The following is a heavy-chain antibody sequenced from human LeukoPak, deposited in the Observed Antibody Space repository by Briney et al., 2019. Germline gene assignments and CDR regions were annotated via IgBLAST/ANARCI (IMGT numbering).Heavy chain of an antibody. CDR3: ARDGTGVYNLVQY. CDR1: GYTFTGYY. Sequence: GASVKVSCKASGYTFTGYYMHWVRQPPGQGREGMGWISPNSGGTNYAQKFQGRVTMTRDTSISAVYMELTKLRSDDTAVYYCARDGTGVYNLVQYWGQGTLVTVSS. J-gene: IGHJ4*02. V-gene: IGHV1-2*02. D-gene: IGHD5-24*01. CDR2: ISPNSGGT.